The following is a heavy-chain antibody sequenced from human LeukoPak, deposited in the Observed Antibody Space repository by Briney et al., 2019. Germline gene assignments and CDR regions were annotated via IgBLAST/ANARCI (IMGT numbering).Heavy chain of an antibody. V-gene: IGHV4-61*02. CDR1: GGSISSGSYF. J-gene: IGHJ3*02. D-gene: IGHD3-22*01. CDR2: IYTSGST. Sequence: SETLSLTCTVSGGSISSGSYFWRWIRQPAGKGLEWIGRIYTSGSTNYNPSLKSRVTISVDTSKNQFSLKLSSVTAADTAVYYCARVSSGWNAFDIWGQGTMVTVSS. CDR3: ARVSSGWNAFDI.